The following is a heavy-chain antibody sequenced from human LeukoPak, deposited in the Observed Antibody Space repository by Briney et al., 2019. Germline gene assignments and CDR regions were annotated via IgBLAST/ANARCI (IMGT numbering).Heavy chain of an antibody. Sequence: SETLSLTCTVSGGSISSSTYYWGWIRQPPGQGLEWFVAIYYTGTTYYNPSNRSRVTITVDTSKTHFSLKLSSVTDADAALYYCASAPPQESRVGLDYWGQGTLVTVSS. J-gene: IGHJ4*02. V-gene: IGHV4-39*02. CDR2: IYYTGTT. CDR1: GGSISSSTYY. D-gene: IGHD1-26*01. CDR3: ASAPPQESRVGLDY.